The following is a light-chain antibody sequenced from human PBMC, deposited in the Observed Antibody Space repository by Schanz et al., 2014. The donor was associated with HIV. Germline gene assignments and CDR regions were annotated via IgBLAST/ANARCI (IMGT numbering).Light chain of an antibody. CDR2: GAS. V-gene: IGKV3-20*01. CDR1: QSVSSSY. Sequence: EIVLTQSPATLSLSPGERATLSCRASQSVSSSYLAWYQQKPGQAPRLLIYGASSRATGIPDRFSGSGSGTDFTLTISRLEPEDFAVYYCQQYGGSPPTFGQGTKVEI. J-gene: IGKJ1*01. CDR3: QQYGGSPPT.